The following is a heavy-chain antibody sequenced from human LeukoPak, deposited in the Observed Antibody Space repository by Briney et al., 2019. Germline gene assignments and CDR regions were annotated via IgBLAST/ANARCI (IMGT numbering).Heavy chain of an antibody. CDR1: GGTFSSYA. CDR2: IIPIFGTA. J-gene: IGHJ4*02. V-gene: IGHV1-69*13. CDR3: ATEWYDDSSGYYGETFDY. Sequence: ASVKVSCKASGGTFSSYAISWVRQALGQGLEWMGGIIPIFGTANYAQKFQGRVTITADESTSTAYMELSSLRSEDTAVYYCATEWYDDSSGYYGETFDYWGQGTLVTVSS. D-gene: IGHD3-22*01.